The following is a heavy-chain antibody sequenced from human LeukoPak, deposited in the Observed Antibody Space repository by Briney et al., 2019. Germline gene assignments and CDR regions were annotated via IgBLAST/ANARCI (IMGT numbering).Heavy chain of an antibody. V-gene: IGHV4-61*02. J-gene: IGHJ4*02. D-gene: IGHD2-2*01. Sequence: SQTLSLTCTVSGGSISSGSYYWSWIRQPAGKGLEWIGRIYTSGSTNYNPSLKSRVTISVDTSKNQFSLKLSSVTAADTAVYYCARDREDIVVVPAAIWGQGTLVTVSS. CDR1: GGSISSGSYY. CDR2: IYTSGST. CDR3: ARDREDIVVVPAAI.